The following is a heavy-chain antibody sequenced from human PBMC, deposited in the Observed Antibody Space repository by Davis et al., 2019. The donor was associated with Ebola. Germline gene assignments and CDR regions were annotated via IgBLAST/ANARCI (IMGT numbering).Heavy chain of an antibody. CDR2: ISSSSGTI. D-gene: IGHD5-24*01. J-gene: IGHJ4*02. CDR1: GFTFSTYS. Sequence: GGSLRLSCAASGFTFSTYSMNWVRQAPGKGLERVSYISSSSGTIHYADSVKGRFTISRDNAKNSLYLQLNSLRDEDTAVYYCARERGWLQLGVDYWGQGTLVSVSS. CDR3: ARERGWLQLGVDY. V-gene: IGHV3-48*02.